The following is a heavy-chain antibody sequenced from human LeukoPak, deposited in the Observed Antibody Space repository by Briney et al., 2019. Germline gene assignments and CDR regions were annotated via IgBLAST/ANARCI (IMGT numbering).Heavy chain of an antibody. CDR1: GGSFSGYY. J-gene: IGHJ3*02. CDR3: ARLYSSSSSGAFDI. CDR2: IYYSGST. Sequence: PSETLSLTCAVYGGSFSGYYWSWIRQPPGKGLEWIGYIYYSGSTNYNPSLKSRVTISVDTSKNQFSLKLSSVTAADTAVYYCARLYSSSSSGAFDIWGQGTMVTVSS. V-gene: IGHV4-59*01. D-gene: IGHD6-6*01.